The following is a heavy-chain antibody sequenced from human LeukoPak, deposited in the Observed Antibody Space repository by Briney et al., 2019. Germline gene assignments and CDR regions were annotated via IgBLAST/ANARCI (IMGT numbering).Heavy chain of an antibody. V-gene: IGHV3-21*01. Sequence: PGGSLRLSCAASGFTFSSYRMNWVRQAPGKGLEWVSSISSSSSYIYYADSVKGRFTISRDNAKNSLYLQMNSLRAEDTAVYYCARDRADAWTFDYWGQGTLVTVSS. D-gene: IGHD1-1*01. CDR1: GFTFSSYR. J-gene: IGHJ4*02. CDR3: ARDRADAWTFDY. CDR2: ISSSSSYI.